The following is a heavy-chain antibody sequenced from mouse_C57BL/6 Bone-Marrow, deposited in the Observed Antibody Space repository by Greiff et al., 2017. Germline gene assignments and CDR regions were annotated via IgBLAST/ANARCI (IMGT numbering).Heavy chain of an antibody. CDR2: ISSGGDYI. CDR3: TRDPFYYDYDAWFAY. Sequence: EVMLVESGEGLVKPGGSLKLSWAASGFTFSSYAMSWVRQTPEKRLEWVAYISSGGDYIYYADTVKGRFTISRDNARNTLYLQMSSLKSEDTAMYYCTRDPFYYDYDAWFAYWCQGTLVTVSA. D-gene: IGHD2-4*01. V-gene: IGHV5-9-1*02. CDR1: GFTFSSYA. J-gene: IGHJ3*01.